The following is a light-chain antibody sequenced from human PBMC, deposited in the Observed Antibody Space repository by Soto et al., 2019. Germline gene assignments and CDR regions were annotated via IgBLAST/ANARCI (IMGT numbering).Light chain of an antibody. CDR3: SSYTSSITHV. J-gene: IGLJ1*01. Sequence: QSALTQPASVSGSPGQSITISCTGTSSDVGGYNYVSWHQQHPGKAPKLLIYDVSSRPSGVSNRFSASKSGNMASLTISGLQAEDEADYYCSSYTSSITHVFGTGTKVTVL. V-gene: IGLV2-14*01. CDR2: DVS. CDR1: SSDVGGYNY.